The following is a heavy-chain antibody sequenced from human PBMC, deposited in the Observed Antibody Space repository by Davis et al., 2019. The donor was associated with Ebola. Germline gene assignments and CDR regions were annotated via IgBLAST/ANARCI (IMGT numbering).Heavy chain of an antibody. CDR3: ARATPRIVRFHMDV. CDR2: ISAYNGNT. CDR1: GYTFTSYG. D-gene: IGHD2-8*01. J-gene: IGHJ6*03. Sequence: ASVKVSCKASGYTFTSYGISWVRQAPGQGLEWMGWISAYNGNTNYAQKLQGRVTMTTDTSTSTAYMELRSLRSDDTAVYYCARATPRIVRFHMDVWGKGTTVTVSS. V-gene: IGHV1-18*04.